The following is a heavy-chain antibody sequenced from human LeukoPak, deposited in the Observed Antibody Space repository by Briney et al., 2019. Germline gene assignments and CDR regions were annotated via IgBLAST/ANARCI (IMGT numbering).Heavy chain of an antibody. J-gene: IGHJ6*03. Sequence: SDTLSLTCAVSAYSISSSNWWAWIRQPPGKGLEWIGYIYYSGSTYYNPSLKSRVTMSVDTSKNQVSLKLTSVTAADTAVYYCARLSVIVGSTLEYYYYYMDVWGQGTTVTVSS. D-gene: IGHD1-26*01. CDR2: IYYSGST. CDR3: ARLSVIVGSTLEYYYYYMDV. CDR1: AYSISSSNW. V-gene: IGHV4-28*01.